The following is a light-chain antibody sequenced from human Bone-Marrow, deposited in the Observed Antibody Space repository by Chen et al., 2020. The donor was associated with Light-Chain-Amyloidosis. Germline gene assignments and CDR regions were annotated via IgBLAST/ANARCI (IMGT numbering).Light chain of an antibody. CDR2: EGS. Sequence: QSALTQPASVSGSPGQSSTISCTGTSSDVWSYNLVSWYQQHPGKAPKLMIYEGSKRPSGVSNRFSGSKSGNTPSLTISGLQAEDEADYYCCSYAGSSTWVFGGGTKLTVL. J-gene: IGLJ3*02. CDR1: SSDVWSYNL. V-gene: IGLV2-23*01. CDR3: CSYAGSSTWV.